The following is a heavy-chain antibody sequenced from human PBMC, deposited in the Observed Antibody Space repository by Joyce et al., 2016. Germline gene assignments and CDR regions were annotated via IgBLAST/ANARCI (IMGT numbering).Heavy chain of an antibody. CDR1: GDSIGTYY. CDR2: IFYTGRT. CDR3: ARVGSSWSFGY. J-gene: IGHJ4*02. D-gene: IGHD6-13*01. Sequence: QVQLQESGPGLVKPSEPLSLTCTVSGDSIGTYYWNWIRQPPGKGLEWIGYIFYTGRTNYNPSLKSRVTMSVDMSKNQFSLNLNSVTAADTAVYYCARVGSSWSFGYWGQGTLVTVSS. V-gene: IGHV4-59*01.